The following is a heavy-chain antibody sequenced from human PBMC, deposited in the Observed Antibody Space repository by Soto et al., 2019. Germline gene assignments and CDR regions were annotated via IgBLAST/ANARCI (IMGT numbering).Heavy chain of an antibody. Sequence: SETLSLTCAVYGGSFSGYYWSWIRQPPGKGLEWIGEINHSGSTNYNPSLKSRVTISVDTSKNQFSLKLSSVTAADTAVYYCARGPLSSIAARCWVYWGQEPWSPSPQ. CDR1: GGSFSGYY. CDR2: INHSGST. J-gene: IGHJ4*01. D-gene: IGHD6-6*01. V-gene: IGHV4-34*01. CDR3: ARGPLSSIAARCWVY.